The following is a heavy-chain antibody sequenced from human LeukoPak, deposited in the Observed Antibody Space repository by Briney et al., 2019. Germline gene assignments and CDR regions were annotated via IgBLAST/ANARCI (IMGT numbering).Heavy chain of an antibody. J-gene: IGHJ3*01. CDR3: ARELAQTVGAFDV. CDR2: IKQDGSET. V-gene: IGHV3-7*01. CDR1: GFTFTTYW. D-gene: IGHD3-3*02. Sequence: GGSLRLSCAASGFTFTTYWMNWVRQAPGKGLEWVATIKQDGSETYFVDSVKGRFTVSRDNAKNSLYLQMNSLRAEDTAVYYCARELAQTVGAFDVWGQGTMVTVSS.